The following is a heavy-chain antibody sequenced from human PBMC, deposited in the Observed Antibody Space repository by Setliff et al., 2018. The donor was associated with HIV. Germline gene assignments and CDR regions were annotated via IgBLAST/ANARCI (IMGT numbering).Heavy chain of an antibody. CDR1: GASIRSYY. V-gene: IGHV4-59*01. Sequence: PSETLSLTCIVSGASIRSYYRAWIRQSPGRGLQYLGHLYYSGSTNYNPSLKSRITMSMDTSKNQFSLQLSSVTAADTAVYCCARIPWVATLWGGAFDLWGHGTMVTVSS. J-gene: IGHJ3*01. CDR2: LYYSGST. CDR3: ARIPWVATLWGGAFDL. D-gene: IGHD5-12*01.